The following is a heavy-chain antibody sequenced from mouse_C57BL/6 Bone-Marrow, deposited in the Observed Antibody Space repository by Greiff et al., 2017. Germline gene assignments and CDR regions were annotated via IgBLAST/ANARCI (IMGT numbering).Heavy chain of an antibody. Sequence: EVKLVESGGGLVKPGGSLKLSCAASGFTFSNYDMSWVRQTPEKRLEWVATISDGGSYTYYPDNVKGRFTISRDNAKNNLYLQVSHLKSEDKAMDYCASDGGGDYWGQGTSVTVSS. CDR2: ISDGGSYT. J-gene: IGHJ4*01. CDR3: ASDGGGDY. V-gene: IGHV5-4*03. CDR1: GFTFSNYD. D-gene: IGHD2-3*01.